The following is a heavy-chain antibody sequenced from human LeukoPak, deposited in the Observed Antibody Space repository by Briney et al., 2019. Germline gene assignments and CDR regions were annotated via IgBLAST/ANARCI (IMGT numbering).Heavy chain of an antibody. CDR1: GGSFSGHY. CDR3: ARRRDWNDVLDY. Sequence: SETLSLTCAVYGGSFSGHYWTWVRQSPGKGLEWIGEINQSGGTNYNPSVTSRFTISVDTSKNQFSLTVTSVTAADTALYYCARRRDWNDVLDYWGQGTLVTVSS. J-gene: IGHJ4*02. D-gene: IGHD1-1*01. V-gene: IGHV4-34*01. CDR2: INQSGGT.